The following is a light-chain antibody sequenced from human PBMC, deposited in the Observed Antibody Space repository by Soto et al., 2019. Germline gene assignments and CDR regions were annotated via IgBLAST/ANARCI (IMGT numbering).Light chain of an antibody. CDR2: AAS. J-gene: IGKJ1*01. CDR1: QGISSY. V-gene: IGKV1-8*01. Sequence: IQMTQSPSSLSASTGDRVTITCRASQGISSYLAWYQQKPGKAPKLLIYAASTLQSGVPSRFSGSGSGTDFTLTISCLQSEDFATYYCQQYYSYTRTFGQGTKVDIK. CDR3: QQYYSYTRT.